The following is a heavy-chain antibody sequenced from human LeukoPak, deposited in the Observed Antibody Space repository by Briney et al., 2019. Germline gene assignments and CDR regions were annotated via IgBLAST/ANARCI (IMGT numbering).Heavy chain of an antibody. CDR2: IYTSGNT. CDR3: ASAPVDSGSYHHDAFDI. D-gene: IGHD1-26*01. CDR1: GGSISSYY. J-gene: IGHJ3*02. Sequence: SETLSLTCTVSGGSISSYYWSWIRQPAGKGLEWIGRIYTSGNTNYNPSLKSRVTISVDKSKNQFSLKLSSVTAADTAVYYCASAPVDSGSYHHDAFDIWGQGTMVTVSS. V-gene: IGHV4-4*07.